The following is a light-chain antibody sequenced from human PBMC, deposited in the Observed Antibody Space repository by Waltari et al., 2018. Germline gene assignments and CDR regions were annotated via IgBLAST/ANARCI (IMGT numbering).Light chain of an antibody. Sequence: DIVLTQSPATLSLSPGERATLSCRASQSVSSYLAWYQQKPGQAPRLLIYDASNRATGIPARFSGSGSGTDFTLPISSLEPADFAVYYCQQRSNWPPVTFGGGTKVEIK. J-gene: IGKJ4*01. CDR2: DAS. CDR1: QSVSSY. V-gene: IGKV3-11*01. CDR3: QQRSNWPPVT.